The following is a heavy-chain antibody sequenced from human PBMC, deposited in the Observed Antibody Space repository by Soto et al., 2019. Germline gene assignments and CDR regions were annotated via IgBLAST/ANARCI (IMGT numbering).Heavy chain of an antibody. D-gene: IGHD3-3*01. V-gene: IGHV3-23*01. J-gene: IGHJ4*02. CDR3: AKGPLGSGYYLDY. Sequence: EVQLLDSGGGLVQPGGSLRLSCAASGFTFSSYAMNWVRQAPGKGLDWVSAISGSGGSTYYADSVKGRFTISRDNSENTLYLQMSSLGAEDTAVYYCAKGPLGSGYYLDYWGQGTLVTVSS. CDR1: GFTFSSYA. CDR2: ISGSGGST.